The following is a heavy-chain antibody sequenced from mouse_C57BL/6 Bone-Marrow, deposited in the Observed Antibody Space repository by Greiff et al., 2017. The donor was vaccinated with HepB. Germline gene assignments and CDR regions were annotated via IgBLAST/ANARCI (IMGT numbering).Heavy chain of an antibody. Sequence: EVMLVESGGGLVKPGGSLKLSCAASGFTFSSYTMSWVRQTPEKRLEWVATISGGGGNTYYPDSVKGRFTISRDNAKNTLYLQMSSLRSEDTALYYCARNDSSGYWFAYWGQGTLVTVSA. J-gene: IGHJ3*01. CDR2: ISGGGGNT. V-gene: IGHV5-9*01. CDR3: ARNDSSGYWFAY. CDR1: GFTFSSYT. D-gene: IGHD3-2*02.